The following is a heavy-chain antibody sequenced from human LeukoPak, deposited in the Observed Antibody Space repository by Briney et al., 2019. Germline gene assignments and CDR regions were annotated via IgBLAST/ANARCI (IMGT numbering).Heavy chain of an antibody. V-gene: IGHV3-7*01. Sequence: GGSLRLSCAASGFTFSSYWMSWVRQAPGKGLEWVANIKKQDGDEKNYVDSVKGRFTISRDNAKNSLYLQTSSLRAEDTAVYYCARAQSGDGYNLRWWRFDYWGQGTLVTVSS. CDR1: GFTFSSYW. D-gene: IGHD5-24*01. CDR3: ARAQSGDGYNLRWWRFDY. CDR2: IKKQDGDEK. J-gene: IGHJ4*02.